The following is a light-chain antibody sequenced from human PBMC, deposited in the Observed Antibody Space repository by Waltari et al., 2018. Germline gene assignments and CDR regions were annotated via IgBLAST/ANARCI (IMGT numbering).Light chain of an antibody. CDR3: SSYTSSSTWV. V-gene: IGLV2-14*03. Sequence: QSALTQPASVSGSPGQSITISCTGTSSDVGGYTYVSWYQQHPGKAPKLMIYDVTTRHSGVSNRFSGSKSVNTASLTISGLQAEDEAAYYCSSYTSSSTWVFGGGTKLTVL. J-gene: IGLJ3*02. CDR1: SSDVGGYTY. CDR2: DVT.